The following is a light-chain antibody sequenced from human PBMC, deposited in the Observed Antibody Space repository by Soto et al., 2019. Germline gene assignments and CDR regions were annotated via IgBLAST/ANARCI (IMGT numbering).Light chain of an antibody. CDR1: SSDVGGYDS. CDR3: SSYAGRSTSV. Sequence: QSALTQPRSLSGPPGPSFAISCPGTSSDVGGYDSVSWYQQHPGKAPKRMIYDVNKWPSRVPDRFSGSKSGNTGSLTISGLQADDEADYYCSSYAGRSTSVFGTGTKVTVL. V-gene: IGLV2-11*01. J-gene: IGLJ1*01. CDR2: DVN.